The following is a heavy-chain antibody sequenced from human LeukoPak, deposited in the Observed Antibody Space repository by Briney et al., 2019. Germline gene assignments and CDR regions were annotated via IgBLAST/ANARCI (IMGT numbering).Heavy chain of an antibody. D-gene: IGHD3-16*01. CDR3: ATSLDYYGMDV. V-gene: IGHV4-31*03. CDR2: IYYSGST. CDR1: GGSISSGGYY. Sequence: SETLSLTCTVSGGSISSGGYYWSWIRQHPGKCLEWIGYIYYSGSTYYNPSLKSRVTISVDRSKNQFSLNLSSVTAADTAVYYCATSLDYYGMDVWGQGTTVTVSS. J-gene: IGHJ6*02.